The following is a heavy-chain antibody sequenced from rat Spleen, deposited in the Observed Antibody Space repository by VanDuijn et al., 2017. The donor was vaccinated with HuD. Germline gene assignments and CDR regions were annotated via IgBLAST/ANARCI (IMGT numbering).Heavy chain of an antibody. CDR3: ARHHYDGYYHGPVLGVMDA. D-gene: IGHD1-12*03. V-gene: IGHV5-7*01. CDR2: ISSGGGGI. CDR1: GFTFSDYN. Sequence: EVQLVESGGGLVQPGRSLKLSCAASGFTFSDYNMAWVRQAPKKGLEWVTSISSGGGGIYYLDSVKGRFTISRDNAKSTLYLQMDSLRSEDTASYYCARHHYDGYYHGPVLGVMDAWGQGASVTVSS. J-gene: IGHJ4*01.